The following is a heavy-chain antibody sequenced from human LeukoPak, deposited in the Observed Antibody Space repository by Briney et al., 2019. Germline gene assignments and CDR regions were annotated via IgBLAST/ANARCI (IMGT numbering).Heavy chain of an antibody. J-gene: IGHJ6*03. CDR3: AREHDYRVYYYYYYMDV. CDR2: ISSSSYI. V-gene: IGHV3-21*01. CDR1: GFTFSSYS. D-gene: IGHD4-11*01. Sequence: PGGSLRLSCAASGFTFSSYSMNWVRQAPGKGLEWVSSISSSSYIYYADSVKGRFTISRDNAKNSLYLQMNGLRAEDTAVYYCAREHDYRVYYYYYYMDVWGKGTTVTVSS.